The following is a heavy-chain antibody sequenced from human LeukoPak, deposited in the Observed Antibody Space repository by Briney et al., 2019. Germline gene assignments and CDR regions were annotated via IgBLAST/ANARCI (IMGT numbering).Heavy chain of an antibody. D-gene: IGHD2-2*02. V-gene: IGHV4-39*07. CDR3: ARDWVVGAQLLYEVQNFDY. CDR2: IYYSGST. CDR1: GGSISSSSYY. J-gene: IGHJ4*02. Sequence: PSETLSLTCTVSGGSISSSSYYWGWIRQPPGKGLEWIGSIYYSGSTYYNPSLKSRVTISVDTSKNQFSLKLSSVTAADTAVYYCARDWVVGAQLLYEVQNFDYWGQGTLVTVSS.